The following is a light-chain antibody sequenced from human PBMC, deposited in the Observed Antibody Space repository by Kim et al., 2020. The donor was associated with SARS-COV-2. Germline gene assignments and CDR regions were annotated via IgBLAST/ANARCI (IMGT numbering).Light chain of an antibody. CDR1: SLRSYY. V-gene: IGLV3-19*01. CDR2: GKN. Sequence: QEVRITCQGDSLRSYYASWYKQKPGQAPVLVIYGKNNRPSGIPDRFSGSSSGNTASLTITGAQAEDEADYYCNSRDSSGNHPPWVFGGGTQLTVL. CDR3: NSRDSSGNHPPWV. J-gene: IGLJ3*02.